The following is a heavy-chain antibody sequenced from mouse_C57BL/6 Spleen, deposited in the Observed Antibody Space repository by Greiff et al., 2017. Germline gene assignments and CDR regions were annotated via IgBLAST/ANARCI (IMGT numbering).Heavy chain of an antibody. V-gene: IGHV5-12*01. CDR3: ARLSYYAMDY. CDR1: GFTFSDYY. J-gene: IGHJ4*01. Sequence: EVQLQESGGGLVQPGGSLKLSCAASGFTFSDYYMYWVRQTPEKRLEWVAYISNGGGSTYYPDTVKGRFTISRDNAKNTLYLQMSRLKSEDTAMYYCARLSYYAMDYWGQGTSVTVSS. CDR2: ISNGGGST.